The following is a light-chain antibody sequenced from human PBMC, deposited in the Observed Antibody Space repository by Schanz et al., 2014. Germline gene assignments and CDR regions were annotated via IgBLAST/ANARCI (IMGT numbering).Light chain of an antibody. CDR1: SSDVGGYNY. CDR2: EVS. Sequence: QSVLTQPASVSGSPGQSITISCTGTSSDVGGYNYVSWYQQHPGKVPKLMIYEVSKRPSGVPDRFSGSKSGNTASLTVSGLQAEDEADYYCSSHGGSRVFGGGTKLTVL. V-gene: IGLV2-8*01. CDR3: SSHGGSRV. J-gene: IGLJ3*02.